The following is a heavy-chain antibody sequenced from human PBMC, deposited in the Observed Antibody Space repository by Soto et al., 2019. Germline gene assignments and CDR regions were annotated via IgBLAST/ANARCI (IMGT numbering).Heavy chain of an antibody. CDR3: ARGSWSFYYFDY. V-gene: IGHV4-31*03. CDR2: IYYSGGT. CDR1: GGSISGGYYY. Sequence: SETLSLTCTVSGGSISGGYYYWSWIRQHPGKGLEWMAYIYYSGGTYYNPSLKSRVAISVDTSKNQFALNLSSVTAADTAVYYCARGSWSFYYFDYSGQGTLVTVSS. J-gene: IGHJ4*02. D-gene: IGHD3-10*01.